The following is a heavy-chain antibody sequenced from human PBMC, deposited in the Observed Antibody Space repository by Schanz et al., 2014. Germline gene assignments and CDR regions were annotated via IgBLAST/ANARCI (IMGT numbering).Heavy chain of an antibody. Sequence: QVQLVQSGAELKNPGASVKVSCKASGYSFSAYYIHWMRQAPGQGLEWLGRFTHISQKFQGRVTMTRDTSSTTAYMELNSLRSDDTAVYYCVRELSGGTSDYWGQGALVTVSS. CDR3: VRELSGGTSDY. CDR2: FT. J-gene: IGHJ4*02. D-gene: IGHD1-1*01. CDR1: GYSFSAYY. V-gene: IGHV1-2*06.